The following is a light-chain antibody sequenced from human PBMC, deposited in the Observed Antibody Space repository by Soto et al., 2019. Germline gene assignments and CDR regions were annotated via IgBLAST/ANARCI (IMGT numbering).Light chain of an antibody. CDR2: DAS. CDR3: QQYENLHT. V-gene: IGKV1-33*01. Sequence: IRMTQSLSSLSASVEYRFTITCQASKNINNYLNWYQQKPLRAPKLLIYDASNLEAGVPSRFRGSGSGTDFTFTISRLQHEDIATYYCQQYENLHTFGQGTRLEIK. J-gene: IGKJ5*01. CDR1: KNINNY.